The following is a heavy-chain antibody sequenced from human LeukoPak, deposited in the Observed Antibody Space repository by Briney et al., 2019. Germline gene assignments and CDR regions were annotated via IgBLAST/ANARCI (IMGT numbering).Heavy chain of an antibody. CDR1: GGTFSSYA. V-gene: IGHV1-69*01. J-gene: IGHJ6*03. CDR3: ARGRIAASYMDI. CDR2: IIPIFGTA. D-gene: IGHD6-6*01. Sequence: SVKVSCKASGGTFSSYAISWVRQAPGQGLEWMGGIIPIFGTANYAQKFQGRVTITADESTSTAYMELSSLRSEDTAVYYCARGRIAASYMDIWGKGTTVTVSS.